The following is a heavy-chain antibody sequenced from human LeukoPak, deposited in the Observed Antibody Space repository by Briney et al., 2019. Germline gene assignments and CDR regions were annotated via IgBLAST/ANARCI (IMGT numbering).Heavy chain of an antibody. D-gene: IGHD3-10*01. CDR3: AKTAAGMQGV. V-gene: IGHV3-23*01. Sequence: GWSLTLSCPASGWNFSNYAMNCVRQAPAKGREWASAIGGSGGRKYYADSVNGRFTISRDNSKKTMYLQMNSMRAEETAVYYCAKTAAGMQGVWGGGPLVTVFS. CDR2: IGGSGGRK. CDR1: GWNFSNYA. J-gene: IGHJ4*02.